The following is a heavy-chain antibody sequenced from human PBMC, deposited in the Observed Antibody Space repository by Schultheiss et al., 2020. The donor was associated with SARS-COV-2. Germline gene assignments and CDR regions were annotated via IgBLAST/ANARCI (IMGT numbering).Heavy chain of an antibody. Sequence: SVKVSCKASGGTFSSYAISWVRQAPGQGLEWMGGIIPIFGTANYAQKFQGRVTITADESTSTAYMELSSLRSEDTAVYYCARHVDAGYSSGWYNYWGQGTLVTVSS. CDR1: GGTFSSYA. J-gene: IGHJ4*02. CDR3: ARHVDAGYSSGWYNY. V-gene: IGHV1-69*13. D-gene: IGHD6-19*01. CDR2: IIPIFGTA.